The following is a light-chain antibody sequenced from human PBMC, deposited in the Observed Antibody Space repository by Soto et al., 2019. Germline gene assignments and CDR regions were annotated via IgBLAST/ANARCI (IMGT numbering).Light chain of an antibody. J-gene: IGKJ1*01. CDR3: QQYDTYST. V-gene: IGKV1-5*01. Sequence: DIHMTQSPSTLSASVGDRVTITCRASQTISSWLAWYQQKPGKTPNLLIYDASNLGSGVPSRFSGSGSGTEFTLTISSLQPDDFATYYCQQYDTYSTFGQGTKVDIK. CDR2: DAS. CDR1: QTISSW.